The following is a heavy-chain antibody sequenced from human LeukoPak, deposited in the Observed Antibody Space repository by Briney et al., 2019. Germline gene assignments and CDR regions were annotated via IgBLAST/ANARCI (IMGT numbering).Heavy chain of an antibody. J-gene: IGHJ4*02. D-gene: IGHD1-26*01. CDR1: GYTFTGYY. CDR3: ARVRVGGGSYGCLDY. V-gene: IGHV1-2*02. CDR2: INPHSGGT. Sequence: ASVTVSFKASGYTFTGYYMHWVRQAPGQGLEWLGWINPHSGGTNYAEEFKDRVTMTRDTSISTAYMELSSLKSDDTAVYYCARVRVGGGSYGCLDYWGQGTLVTVSS.